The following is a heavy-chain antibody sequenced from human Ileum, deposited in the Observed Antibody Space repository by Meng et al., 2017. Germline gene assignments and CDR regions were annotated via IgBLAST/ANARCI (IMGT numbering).Heavy chain of an antibody. D-gene: IGHD3-22*01. Sequence: QGQLQASGQLLVKRWRRPAVTCAVCGTGWSWVRLPPGKGLEWIGEIFQSGRTNYNPSLKSRVTISIDKSKSQISLQLSAVTAADTAVYSCAASNDRDVYYLGYWGQGTLVTVSS. CDR2: IFQSGRT. CDR3: AASNDRDVYYLGY. J-gene: IGHJ4*02. CDR1: GTG. V-gene: IGHV4-4*02.